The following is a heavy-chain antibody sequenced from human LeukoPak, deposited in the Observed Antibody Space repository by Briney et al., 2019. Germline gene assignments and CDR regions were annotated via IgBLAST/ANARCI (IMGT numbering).Heavy chain of an antibody. CDR2: INWNAANT. J-gene: IGHJ6*03. D-gene: IGHD3-10*01. Sequence: TGGSLRLSCAASGFTFSSYAMSWVRQAAGKGLEWVSGINWNAANTGYADSVKGRFTISRDNVKNSLYLQMNSLRAEDTALYYCARAPGSSLRGYYYYYMDVWGKGTTVTVSS. V-gene: IGHV3-20*04. CDR3: ARAPGSSLRGYYYYYMDV. CDR1: GFTFSSYA.